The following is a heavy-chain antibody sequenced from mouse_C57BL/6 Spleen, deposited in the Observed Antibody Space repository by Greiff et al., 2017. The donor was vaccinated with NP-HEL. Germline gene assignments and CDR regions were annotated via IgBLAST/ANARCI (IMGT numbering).Heavy chain of an antibody. V-gene: IGHV1-64*01. D-gene: IGHD2-2*01. J-gene: IGHJ2*01. CDR1: GYTFTSYW. CDR3: ARRMVTTTFFDY. CDR2: IHPNSGST. Sequence: VQLQQSGAELVKPGASVKLSCKASGYTFTSYWMHWVKQRPGQGLEWIGMIHPNSGSTNYNEKFKSKATLTVDKSSSTAYMQLSSLTSEDSAVYYCARRMVTTTFFDYWGQGTTLTVSS.